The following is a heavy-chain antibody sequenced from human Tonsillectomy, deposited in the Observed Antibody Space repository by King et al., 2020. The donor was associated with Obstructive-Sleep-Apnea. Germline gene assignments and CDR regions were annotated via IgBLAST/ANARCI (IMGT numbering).Heavy chain of an antibody. CDR3: ARARYSSSWKYFDY. V-gene: IGHV2-70*11. Sequence: TLKESGPALVKPTQTLTLTCTFSGFSLSTSGMCVSWIRQPPVKALEWLARVDWDDDKYYSTSLKTRLTISKDTYKNQVVLTITNLDPVDTATYYCARARYSSSWKYFDYWGQGTLVTVSS. CDR1: GFSLSTSGMC. D-gene: IGHD6-13*01. J-gene: IGHJ4*02. CDR2: VDWDDDK.